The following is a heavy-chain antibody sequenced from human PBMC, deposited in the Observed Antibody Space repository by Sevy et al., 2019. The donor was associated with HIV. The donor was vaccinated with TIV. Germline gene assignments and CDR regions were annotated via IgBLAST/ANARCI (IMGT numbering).Heavy chain of an antibody. CDR2: IYTSGTT. V-gene: IGHV4-61*02. Sequence: SETLSLTCTVSGGSFGSSSYYWNWIRQPAGKGLVWIGRIYTSGTTNYNPSLKSRVTMSVDTSKNQFSLKLSSVTAADTAVYCCAGRIAVAAFDYWGQGNLVTVSS. CDR3: AGRIAVAAFDY. J-gene: IGHJ4*02. D-gene: IGHD6-19*01. CDR1: GGSFGSSSYY.